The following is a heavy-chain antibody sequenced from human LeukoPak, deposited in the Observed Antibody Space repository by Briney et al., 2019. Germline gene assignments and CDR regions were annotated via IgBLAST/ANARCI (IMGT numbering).Heavy chain of an antibody. D-gene: IGHD6-13*01. V-gene: IGHV3-21*01. J-gene: IGHJ1*01. CDR3: ATPAAGPGAEYSLY. CDR1: GFTFSSYS. CDR2: IDFTSRYI. Sequence: GGSLRLSCAASGFTFSSYSMNWVRQAPGKGLEWVSSIDFTSRYIYNADSVKGRFTTSRDNAKNSLDLQMNSLKVEDTAVYYCATPAAGPGAEYSLYWGQGALVIVSS.